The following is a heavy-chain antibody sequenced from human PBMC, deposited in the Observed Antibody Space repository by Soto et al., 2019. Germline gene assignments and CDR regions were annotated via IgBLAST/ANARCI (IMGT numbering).Heavy chain of an antibody. CDR2: IYSGGST. J-gene: IGHJ1*01. CDR1: GFTVSSNY. CDR3: ARDFVHGDHPGDFQH. V-gene: IGHV3-66*01. Sequence: EVQLVESGGGLVQPGGSLRLSCAASGFTVSSNYMSWVRQAPGKGLEWVSVIYSGGSTYYADSVKGRFTISRDNSTIRMYLQVSSLRAGDTDGYYCARDFVHGDHPGDFQHWGQGTLVTVYS. D-gene: IGHD4-17*01.